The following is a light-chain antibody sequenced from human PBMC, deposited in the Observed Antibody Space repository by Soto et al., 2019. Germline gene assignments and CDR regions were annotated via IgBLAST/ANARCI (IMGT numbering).Light chain of an antibody. CDR2: GAS. J-gene: IGKJ3*01. CDR1: QSVRDN. Sequence: EIVMTQSPTTLSVSPGERATLSCRASQSVRDNLAWYQQKPGQAPRLLIYGASTRATGIPARFSGSGSGTEFTLIISSLQSEDFAVYYCQYYDSWPPLFGPGTKVDIK. CDR3: QYYDSWPPL. V-gene: IGKV3-15*01.